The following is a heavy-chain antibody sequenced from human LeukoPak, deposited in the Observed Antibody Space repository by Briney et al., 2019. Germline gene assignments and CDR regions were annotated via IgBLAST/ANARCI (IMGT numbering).Heavy chain of an antibody. CDR3: VRGYSEYWSD. D-gene: IGHD3-3*01. Sequence: ETLSLTCAAYGGAFSDFYWNWIRQPPGKGLEWIGQISQSGGINYNPSLQSRVTLSVDTSNNHFSLRLTPVTAADTAVYYCVRGYSEYWSDWGQGSLVTVSS. CDR1: GGAFSDFY. J-gene: IGHJ4*02. V-gene: IGHV4-34*01. CDR2: ISQSGGI.